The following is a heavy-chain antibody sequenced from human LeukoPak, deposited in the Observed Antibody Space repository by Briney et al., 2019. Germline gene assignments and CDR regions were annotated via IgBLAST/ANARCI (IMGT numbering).Heavy chain of an antibody. CDR2: VYYSGST. CDR3: ARRPTFYGMDV. Sequence: SETLSLTCTVSGGSISSSSYYWGWIRQPPGKGLEWIGSVYYSGSTYYNPSLKSRVTISVDTSKNQFSLKLTSVTAADTALYYCARRPTFYGMDVWGQGTTVTVSS. V-gene: IGHV4-39*01. J-gene: IGHJ6*02. CDR1: GGSISSSSYY.